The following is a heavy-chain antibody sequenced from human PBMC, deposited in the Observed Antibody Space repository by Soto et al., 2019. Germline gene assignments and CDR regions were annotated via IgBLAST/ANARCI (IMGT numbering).Heavy chain of an antibody. CDR3: TTELPEGWFDP. CDR2: IKSKTDGGTT. Sequence: EVQLVESGGGLVKPGGSLRLSCAASGFTFSNAWMSWVRQAPGKGLEWVGRIKSKTDGGTTDYAAPVKGRFIISRDDSKNTLYLQMNSLKTEDTAVYYCTTELPEGWFDPWGQGTLVTVSS. CDR1: GFTFSNAW. J-gene: IGHJ5*02. D-gene: IGHD2-2*01. V-gene: IGHV3-15*01.